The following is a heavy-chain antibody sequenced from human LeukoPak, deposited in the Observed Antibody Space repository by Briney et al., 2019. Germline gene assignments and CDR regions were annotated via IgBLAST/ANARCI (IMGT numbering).Heavy chain of an antibody. D-gene: IGHD6-19*01. V-gene: IGHV4-34*01. CDR3: ARAEYSSGWYGGYGY. CDR2: INHSGST. J-gene: IGHJ4*02. Sequence: SETLSLTCAVYGGSFSGYYWSWIRQPPGKGLEWIGEINHSGSTNYNPSLKSQVTISVDTSKNQFSLKLSSVTAADTAVYYCARAEYSSGWYGGYGYWGQGTLVTVSS. CDR1: GGSFSGYY.